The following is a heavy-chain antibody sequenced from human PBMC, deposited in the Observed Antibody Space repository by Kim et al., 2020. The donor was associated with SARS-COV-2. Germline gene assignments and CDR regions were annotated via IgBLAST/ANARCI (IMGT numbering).Heavy chain of an antibody. CDR2: IYYSGST. D-gene: IGHD3-22*01. J-gene: IGHJ4*02. CDR1: GGSISSSSYY. Sequence: SETLSLTCTVSGGSISSSSYYWGWIRQPPGKGLEWIGSIYYSGSTYYNPSLKSRVTISVDTSKNQFSLKLSSVTAADTAVYYCARTYYYDSSGYPFSYWGQGTLVTVSS. CDR3: ARTYYYDSSGYPFSY. V-gene: IGHV4-39*01.